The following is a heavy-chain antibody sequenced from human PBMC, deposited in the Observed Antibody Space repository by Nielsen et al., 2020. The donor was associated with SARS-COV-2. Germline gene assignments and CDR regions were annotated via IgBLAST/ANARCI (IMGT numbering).Heavy chain of an antibody. CDR2: IYYSGST. J-gene: IGHJ4*02. V-gene: IGHV4-59*01. D-gene: IGHD3-3*02. Sequence: GSLRLSCTVSGGSISSYYWSWIRQPPGKGLEWIGYIYYSGSTNYNPSLKSRVTISVDTSKNQFSLKLSSVTAADTAVYYCARGHFLFDYWGQGTWSPSPQ. CDR3: ARGHFLFDY. CDR1: GGSISSYY.